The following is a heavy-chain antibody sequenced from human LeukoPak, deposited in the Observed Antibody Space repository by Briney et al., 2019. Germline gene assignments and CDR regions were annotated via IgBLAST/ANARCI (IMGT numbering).Heavy chain of an antibody. Sequence: PGGSLRLSCAASGFTFSSYAMSWVRQAPGKGLEWVLGISAGGGSTYYADFVKGRFTVSRDNSKNTLYLKMDSLRAEDTAVYHCARYLGSMSDIAAFAYWGQGTLVTVSS. J-gene: IGHJ4*02. CDR1: GFTFSSYA. CDR3: ARYLGSMSDIAAFAY. V-gene: IGHV3-23*01. D-gene: IGHD6-13*01. CDR2: ISAGGGST.